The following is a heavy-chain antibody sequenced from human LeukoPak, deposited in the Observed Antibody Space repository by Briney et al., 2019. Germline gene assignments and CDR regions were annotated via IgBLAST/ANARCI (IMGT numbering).Heavy chain of an antibody. J-gene: IGHJ4*02. D-gene: IGHD2-2*01. CDR1: GFTFSSYA. CDR3: AKDLSCSSTSCYRSGSFDY. CDR2: IRYDGSNK. V-gene: IGHV3-30*04. Sequence: GRSLRLSCAASGFTFSSYAMHWVRQAPGKGLEWVAVIRYDGSNKYYADSVKGRFTISRDNSKNTLYLQMNSLRAEDTAVYYCAKDLSCSSTSCYRSGSFDYWGQGTLVTVSS.